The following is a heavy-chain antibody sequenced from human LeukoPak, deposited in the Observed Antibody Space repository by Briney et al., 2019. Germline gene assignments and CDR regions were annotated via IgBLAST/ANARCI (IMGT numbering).Heavy chain of an antibody. CDR2: INPSGGST. J-gene: IGHJ4*02. CDR3: APRYGHDENFDY. D-gene: IGHD5-18*01. V-gene: IGHV1-46*01. CDR1: GYTFTSYY. Sequence: GASVKVSCKASGYTFTSYYMHWVRQAPGQGLEWMGIINPSGGSTSYAQKFQGRVTMTRDTSISTAYMELSRLRSDDTAVYYCAPRYGHDENFDYWGQGTLVTVSS.